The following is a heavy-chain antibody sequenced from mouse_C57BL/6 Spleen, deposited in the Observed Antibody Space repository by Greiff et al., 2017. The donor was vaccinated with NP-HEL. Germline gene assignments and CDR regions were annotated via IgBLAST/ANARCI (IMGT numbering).Heavy chain of an antibody. D-gene: IGHD2-4*01. Sequence: QVQLKQPGAELVMPGASVTLSCKASGYTFTSYWMHWVKQRPGQGLEWIGEIDPSDSYTNYNQKFRGKSTLTVDKSSSTAYMQLSSLTSEDSAVYYCARRGYDYPFAYWGQGTLVTVS. J-gene: IGHJ3*01. CDR2: IDPSDSYT. CDR1: GYTFTSYW. CDR3: ARRGYDYPFAY. V-gene: IGHV1-69*01.